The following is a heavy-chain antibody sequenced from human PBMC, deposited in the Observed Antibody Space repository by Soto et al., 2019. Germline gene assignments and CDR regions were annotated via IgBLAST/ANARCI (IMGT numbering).Heavy chain of an antibody. Sequence: GGSLRLSCAASGFTFSSYEMNWVRQAPGKGLEWVSYISSSGSTIYYADSVKGRFTISRDNAKNSLYLQMNSLRAEDTAVYYCARDFSAMVPWWGQGTLVTSPQ. J-gene: IGHJ4*02. D-gene: IGHD5-18*01. CDR2: ISSSGSTI. CDR1: GFTFSSYE. CDR3: ARDFSAMVPW. V-gene: IGHV3-48*03.